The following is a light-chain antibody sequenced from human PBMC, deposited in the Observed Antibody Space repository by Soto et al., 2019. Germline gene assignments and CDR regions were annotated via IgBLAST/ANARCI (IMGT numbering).Light chain of an antibody. CDR1: NSNIGANS. CDR2: DDD. Sequence: VLTAPRSVSAAIGENVTISCYGSNSNIGANSVSWYQHLPGTAPKVVIYDDDKRPSGIPDRFSGSKSGTSATLDITGLQIGDEADYYCGTWHSTLSVEWVFGGGTKVTVL. CDR3: GTWHSTLSVEWV. J-gene: IGLJ3*02. V-gene: IGLV1-51*01.